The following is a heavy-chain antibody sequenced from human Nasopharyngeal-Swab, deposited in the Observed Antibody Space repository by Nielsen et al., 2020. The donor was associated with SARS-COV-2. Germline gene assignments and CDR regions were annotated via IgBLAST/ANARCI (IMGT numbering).Heavy chain of an antibody. CDR1: GFTFSSYA. Sequence: GGSLRLSCAASGFTFSSYAMSWVRQAPGKGLEWVSAISGSGGSTYYADSVKGRFTTSRDNSKNTLYLQMNSLRAEDTAVYYCAKKLSSGWYGPFDYWGQGTLVTVSS. CDR3: AKKLSSGWYGPFDY. V-gene: IGHV3-23*01. CDR2: ISGSGGST. J-gene: IGHJ4*02. D-gene: IGHD6-19*01.